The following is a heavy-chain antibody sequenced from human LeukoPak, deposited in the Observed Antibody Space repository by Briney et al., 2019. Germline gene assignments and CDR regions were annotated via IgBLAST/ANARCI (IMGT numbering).Heavy chain of an antibody. CDR3: ARVRDYVWGTLPYNWFDP. CDR2: ISAYNSNT. Sequence: ASVKVPCKASGYTFTSYGISWVRQAPGQGLEWMGWISAYNSNTNYAQKLQGRVTMTTDTSTSTAYMELRSLRSDDTAVYYCARVRDYVWGTLPYNWFDPWGQGTLVTVSS. V-gene: IGHV1-18*01. J-gene: IGHJ5*02. CDR1: GYTFTSYG. D-gene: IGHD3-16*01.